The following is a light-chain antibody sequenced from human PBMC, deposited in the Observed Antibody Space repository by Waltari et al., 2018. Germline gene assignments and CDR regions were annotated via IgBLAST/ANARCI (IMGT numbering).Light chain of an antibody. J-gene: IGKJ1*01. CDR1: QSLSDS. CDR2: GAS. Sequence: EIVMTQSPATLSVSPGERATLSCTASQSLSDSLGWYQPRPGQAPRLLIYGASTRATGIPARFSGSGSGTEFTLTISSLQSEDFAVYYCHQYKIWPEAFGQGTKVEIK. V-gene: IGKV3D-15*01. CDR3: HQYKIWPEA.